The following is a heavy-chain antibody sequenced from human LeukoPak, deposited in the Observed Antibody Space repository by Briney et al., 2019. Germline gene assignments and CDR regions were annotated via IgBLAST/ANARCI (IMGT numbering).Heavy chain of an antibody. Sequence: PGGSLRLSXAASGFTFSNYEMNWVRQAPGKGLEWVSYISGSGSTIDYADSVKGRFTISRDNAKNSLYLQMNSLRAEDTAVYYCARGSTDWNPAYYYYYYMDVWGKGTTVTVSS. V-gene: IGHV3-48*03. D-gene: IGHD1-1*01. CDR1: GFTFSNYE. J-gene: IGHJ6*03. CDR2: ISGSGSTI. CDR3: ARGSTDWNPAYYYYYYMDV.